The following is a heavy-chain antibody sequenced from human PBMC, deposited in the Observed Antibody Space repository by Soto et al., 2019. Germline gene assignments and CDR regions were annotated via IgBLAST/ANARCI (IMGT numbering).Heavy chain of an antibody. Sequence: ASVKVSCKASGYTFTRYGMSWVRQAPGQGLEWMGWISAYNGNTNYAQKLQGRVTMTTDTSTSTAYMELRSLRSDDTAVYYCARDTPWSSNPTNSDYWGQGTLVTVSS. CDR1: GYTFTRYG. D-gene: IGHD2-15*01. J-gene: IGHJ4*02. V-gene: IGHV1-18*01. CDR3: ARDTPWSSNPTNSDY. CDR2: ISAYNGNT.